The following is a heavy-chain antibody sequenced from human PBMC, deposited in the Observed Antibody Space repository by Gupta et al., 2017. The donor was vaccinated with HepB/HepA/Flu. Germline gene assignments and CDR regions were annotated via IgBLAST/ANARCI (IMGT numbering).Heavy chain of an antibody. Sequence: QVQLQESGPGLVKPSQTLSLTCTVSGGSIGSGDYYWSWIRQPPGKGLEWIGNTYYSGSTSYNPSLKSRVTIPMDTSKNQFSLRLTSVTAADTAVYYCARYPSWNYGWFDPWGQGTLVTVSS. CDR3: ARYPSWNYGWFDP. V-gene: IGHV4-30-4*01. D-gene: IGHD1-7*01. J-gene: IGHJ5*02. CDR1: GGSIGSGDYY. CDR2: TYYSGST.